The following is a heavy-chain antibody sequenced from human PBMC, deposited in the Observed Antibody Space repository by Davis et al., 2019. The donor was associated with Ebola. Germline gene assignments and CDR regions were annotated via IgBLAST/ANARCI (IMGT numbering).Heavy chain of an antibody. Sequence: GGSLRLSCAASGFSFNSYAMSWVRQAPGRGLEWVSAISGSGGSTYNADSVKGRFTISRDNSKNTLYLQMNSLRAEDSAVYYCARVYCGGDCYTDTYYYYYGMDVWGRGTTVTVSS. CDR3: ARVYCGGDCYTDTYYYYYGMDV. J-gene: IGHJ6*02. CDR1: GFSFNSYA. V-gene: IGHV3-23*01. D-gene: IGHD2-21*02. CDR2: ISGSGGST.